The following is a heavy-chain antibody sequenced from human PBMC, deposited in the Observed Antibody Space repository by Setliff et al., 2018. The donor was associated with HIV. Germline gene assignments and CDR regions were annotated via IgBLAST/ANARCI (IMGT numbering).Heavy chain of an antibody. D-gene: IGHD6-13*01. CDR3: AKDYLSSSTWYGGLGY. Sequence: PGGSLRLSCAASGFTFSNYAMTWVRQAPGTGLECVSAISGGGITYYADSVKGRFTISRDNSKNTLYLQMNSLRVEDTALYYCAKDYLSSSTWYGGLGYWGLGTLVTVSS. CDR2: ISGGGIT. V-gene: IGHV3-23*01. J-gene: IGHJ4*02. CDR1: GFTFSNYA.